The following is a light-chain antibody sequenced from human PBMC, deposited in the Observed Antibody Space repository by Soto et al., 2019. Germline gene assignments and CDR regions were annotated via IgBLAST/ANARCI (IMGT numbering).Light chain of an antibody. V-gene: IGLV2-8*01. Sequence: QSALTQPPSASGSPGQSVTISCTGTSSDVGGYNFVSWYQQYPGKVPKLIIYEVNKRPSGVPARFSGSKSGNTASLTVSGLQADDEADYYCTSYAGGNNVFGTGTKLTVL. J-gene: IGLJ1*01. CDR1: SSDVGGYNF. CDR2: EVN. CDR3: TSYAGGNNV.